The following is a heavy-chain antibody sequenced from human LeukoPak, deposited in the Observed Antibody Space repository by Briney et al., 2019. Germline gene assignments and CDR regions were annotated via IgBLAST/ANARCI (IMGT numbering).Heavy chain of an antibody. CDR2: MYPGNSDA. CDR3: ARSSDYVFDY. Sequence: GESLKISCKTSEYTFGNYWIAWVRQLPGKGLEWMGMMYPGNSDARYSPSFQGQVTISADKSISTAYLQWSSLKASDTAMYYCARSSDYVFDYSGQGTLVTVSS. V-gene: IGHV5-51*01. J-gene: IGHJ4*02. D-gene: IGHD4-17*01. CDR1: EYTFGNYW.